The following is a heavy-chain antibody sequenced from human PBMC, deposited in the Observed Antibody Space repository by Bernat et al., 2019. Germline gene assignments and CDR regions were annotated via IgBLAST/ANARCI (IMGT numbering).Heavy chain of an antibody. CDR1: GFTFDDYA. Sequence: EVQLVESGGGLVQPGRSLRLSCAASGFTFDDYAMHWVRQAPGKGLEWVSGISWNSGSIGYADSVKGRFTISRDNAKNSLYLQMNSLRAEDTVLYYCAKEAAAGTDHYYYYGMDVWGQGTTVTVSS. CDR3: AKEAAAGTDHYYYYGMDV. D-gene: IGHD6-13*01. V-gene: IGHV3-9*01. CDR2: ISWNSGSI. J-gene: IGHJ6*02.